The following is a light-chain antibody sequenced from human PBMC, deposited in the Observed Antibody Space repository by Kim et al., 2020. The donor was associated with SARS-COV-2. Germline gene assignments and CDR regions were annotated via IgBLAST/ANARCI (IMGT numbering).Light chain of an antibody. J-gene: IGLJ3*02. CDR1: NNNVGYRG. CDR3: SAWDSSLSVWV. CDR2: RDN. Sequence: RQTATLTCTGNNNNVGYRGAAWVQQHQGHPPKLLSYRDNNRPSGISERFSASTSGNTASLTITGLQPEDEADYYCSAWDSSLSVWVFGGGTKLTVL. V-gene: IGLV10-54*01.